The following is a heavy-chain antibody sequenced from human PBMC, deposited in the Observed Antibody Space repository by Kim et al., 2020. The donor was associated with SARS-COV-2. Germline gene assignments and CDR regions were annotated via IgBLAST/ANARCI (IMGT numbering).Heavy chain of an antibody. CDR1: GYTFTSYY. CDR2: INPSGGST. V-gene: IGHV1-46*01. CDR3: ARGYYDSSGYPGFYYYYGMDV. Sequence: ASVKVSCKASGYTFTSYYMHWVRQAPGQGLEWMGIINPSGGSTSYAQKFQGRVTMTRDTSTSTVYMELSSLRSEDTAVYYCARGYYDSSGYPGFYYYYGMDVWGQGTTVTVSS. D-gene: IGHD3-22*01. J-gene: IGHJ6*02.